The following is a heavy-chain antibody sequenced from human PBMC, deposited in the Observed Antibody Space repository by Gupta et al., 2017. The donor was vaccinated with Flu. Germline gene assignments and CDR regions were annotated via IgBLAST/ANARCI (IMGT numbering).Heavy chain of an antibody. J-gene: IGHJ1*01. V-gene: IGHV3-7*01. CDR1: GFTFSYYW. D-gene: IGHD5/OR15-5a*01. CDR3: AIGLDGYFQH. Sequence: EVQLVESGGGLVQPGGSLRLSCAASGFTFSYYWMSWVRQAPGKGLEGVANINQDGSEKYYVDSVKGRFTTSRDNAKNSLYLQMNSLRAEDTAVYYCAIGLDGYFQHWGQGTLVTVSS. CDR2: INQDGSEK.